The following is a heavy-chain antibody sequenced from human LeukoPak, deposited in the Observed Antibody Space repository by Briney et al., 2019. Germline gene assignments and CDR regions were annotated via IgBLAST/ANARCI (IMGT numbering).Heavy chain of an antibody. V-gene: IGHV4-39*07. CDR3: ARGESVFGYSSSWYRVGSFDY. J-gene: IGHJ4*02. D-gene: IGHD6-13*01. CDR1: GGSISSSSYY. CDR2: IYTSGST. Sequence: PSETLSLTCTVSGGSISSSSYYWGWIRQPPGKGPEWIGRIYTSGSTNYNPSLKSRVTISVDTSKNQFSLKLSSVTAADTAVYYCARGESVFGYSSSWYRVGSFDYWGQGTLVTVSS.